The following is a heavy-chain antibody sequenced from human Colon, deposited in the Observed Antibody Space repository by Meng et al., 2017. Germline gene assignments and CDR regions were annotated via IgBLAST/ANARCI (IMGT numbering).Heavy chain of an antibody. J-gene: IGHJ5*02. D-gene: IGHD6-19*01. CDR3: ARGIAVADNWFDP. V-gene: IGHV4-59*01. CDR2: ISDSGST. CDR1: GAAIISYY. Sequence: LREWGPGRVTPSGTLSLPLNVSGAAIISYYCGWTRHPPGKGLEWIGYISDSGSTNYNPSLKSRVTISVDTSKNRFSLRLSSVTAADTAVYYCARGIAVADNWFDPWGQGTLVTVSS.